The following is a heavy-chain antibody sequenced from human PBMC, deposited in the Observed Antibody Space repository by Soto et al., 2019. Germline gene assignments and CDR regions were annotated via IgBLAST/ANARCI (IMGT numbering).Heavy chain of an antibody. CDR1: GFTFSSYG. Sequence: QAQLVESGGGVVQPGRSLRLSCAASGFTFSSYGMHWVRQAPGKGLEWVAVISYDGSNKYYADSVKGRFTISRDNSKNTLYLQMNSLRAEDTAVYYCAKEQATPYYYYGMDVWGQGTTVTVSS. V-gene: IGHV3-30*18. CDR3: AKEQATPYYYYGMDV. CDR2: ISYDGSNK. J-gene: IGHJ6*02.